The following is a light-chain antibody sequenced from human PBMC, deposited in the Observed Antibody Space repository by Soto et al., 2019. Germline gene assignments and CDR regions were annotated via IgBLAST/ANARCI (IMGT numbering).Light chain of an antibody. CDR3: QQYNSYSPN. V-gene: IGKV1-5*01. J-gene: IGKJ4*01. Sequence: DIQMTQSPSALSATVGDRVTITCRASQSISSWLAWYQQKPGKAPKLLIYDASSLESGVPSRFSGSGSGTEFTLTIISLQPDDFATYYCQQYNSYSPNFGGGTKVDIK. CDR2: DAS. CDR1: QSISSW.